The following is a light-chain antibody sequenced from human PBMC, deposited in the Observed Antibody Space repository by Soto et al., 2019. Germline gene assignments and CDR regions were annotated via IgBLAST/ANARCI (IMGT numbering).Light chain of an antibody. CDR2: KAS. J-gene: IGKJ3*01. Sequence: DIQMTQSPSTLSASVGDRVTITCGAGKSIKNGWAWYQQKPGEAPKLLIYKASTLESGVPSRFSGSGSGTEFTLTISCLQPDDVATYYCQQYNSYSQFTFGPGTKWISN. CDR3: QQYNSYSQFT. CDR1: KSIKNG. V-gene: IGKV1-5*03.